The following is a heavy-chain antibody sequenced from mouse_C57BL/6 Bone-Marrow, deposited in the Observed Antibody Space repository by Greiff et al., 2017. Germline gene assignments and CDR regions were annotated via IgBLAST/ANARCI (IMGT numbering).Heavy chain of an antibody. J-gene: IGHJ2*01. V-gene: IGHV1-82*01. CDR1: GYAFSSSW. D-gene: IGHD1-1*01. CDR2: IYPGDGDT. Sequence: QVQLKESGPELVKPGASVKISCKASGYAFSSSWMNWVKQRPGKGLEWIGRIYPGDGDTNYNGKFKGKATLTADKSSSTAYMQLSSLTSEDSAVYFCARFDGSRYYFDYGGQGTTLTVSS. CDR3: ARFDGSRYYFDY.